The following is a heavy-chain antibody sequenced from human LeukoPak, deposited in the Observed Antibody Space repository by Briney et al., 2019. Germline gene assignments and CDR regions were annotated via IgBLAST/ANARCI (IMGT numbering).Heavy chain of an antibody. V-gene: IGHV3-30*03. J-gene: IGHJ6*03. CDR2: IAYGGSNK. D-gene: IGHD3-9*01. Sequence: GGSLRLSCAASGFTFSSYSIHWVRQAPGKGLEWVAVIAYGGSNKYYADSVKGRFTISRDNSKNTLYLEMNSLRTEDTAVYYCARVAGNYDILTGYYYYYMDVWGKGTTVTISS. CDR3: ARVAGNYDILTGYYYYYMDV. CDR1: GFTFSSYS.